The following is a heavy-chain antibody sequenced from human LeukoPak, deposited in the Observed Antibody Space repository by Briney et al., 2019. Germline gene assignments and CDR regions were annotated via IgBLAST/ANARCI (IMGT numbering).Heavy chain of an antibody. V-gene: IGHV3-23*01. Sequence: PGGSLRLSCAASGFTFSSYAMSWVRQAPGKGLEWVSAISGSGGSTYYADSVKGRFTISRDNSKNTLYLKMNSLRAEDTAVYYCAKSAGNTNSYYYYYGMDVWGQGTTVTVSS. CDR1: GFTFSSYA. CDR3: AKSAGNTNSYYYYYGMDV. D-gene: IGHD6-19*01. J-gene: IGHJ6*02. CDR2: ISGSGGST.